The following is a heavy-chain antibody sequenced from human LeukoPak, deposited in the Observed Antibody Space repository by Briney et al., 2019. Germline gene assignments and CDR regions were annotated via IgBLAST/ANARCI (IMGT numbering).Heavy chain of an antibody. CDR1: GFTFSNAW. CDR2: IKNKADGGTT. D-gene: IGHD2-15*01. V-gene: IGHV3-15*01. J-gene: IGHJ5*02. Sequence: PGGSLRLSCAASGFTFSNAWMSWVRQAPGKGLEWVGCIKNKADGGTTDYAAPVKDRFTISRDDSKSTLYLQMYSLKAEDTAVYHCATRRYCSGSSCYSGWLDPWGQGTQVSVSS. CDR3: ATRRYCSGSSCYSGWLDP.